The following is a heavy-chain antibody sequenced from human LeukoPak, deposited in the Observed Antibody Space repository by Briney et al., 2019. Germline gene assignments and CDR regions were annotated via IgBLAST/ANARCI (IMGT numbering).Heavy chain of an antibody. Sequence: PGGSLRLSCAASGFTFSSYPIHWVRQAPGKRLAWVAIIWYDGSKTYYAESVKGRFTISRDNSNNMAYLQMSSLRVEDTAVYYCAKEVGPDLGTWGQGTLVTVSS. CDR2: IWYDGSKT. CDR3: AKEVGPDLGT. CDR1: GFTFSSYP. V-gene: IGHV3-33*06. J-gene: IGHJ4*02. D-gene: IGHD1-26*01.